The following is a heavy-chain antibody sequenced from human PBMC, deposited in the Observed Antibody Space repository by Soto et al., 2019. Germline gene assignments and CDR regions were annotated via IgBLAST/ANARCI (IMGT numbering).Heavy chain of an antibody. D-gene: IGHD3-22*01. CDR1: GYTFNKYP. CDR2: INPGNGDT. J-gene: IGHJ4*02. Sequence: ASVKVSCKTSGYTFNKYPIHWVRQAPGQGLEWMGWINPGNGDTGYSQKFQDRVTITRGTSASTAYMELSSLRSEDTAVYYCARKDYYDSGMYYFDYWGQGTLVTVSS. CDR3: ARKDYYDSGMYYFDY. V-gene: IGHV1-3*01.